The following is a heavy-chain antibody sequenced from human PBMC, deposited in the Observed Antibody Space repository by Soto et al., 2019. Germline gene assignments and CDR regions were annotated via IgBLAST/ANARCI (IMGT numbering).Heavy chain of an antibody. CDR1: VDSINNYY. V-gene: IGHV4-59*01. J-gene: IGHJ4*02. CDR2: IYYTGST. CDR3: AKYHSTEAEGFTLQY. D-gene: IGHD2-2*01. Sequence: SETLSLTCTVSVDSINNYYWSCIRHPPGKRLEWIGYIYYTGSTTYNPSLESRVTMSVDTSKNQFSLKLNSVNAADTAVYYCAKYHSTEAEGFTLQYWGRGTLVNVSS.